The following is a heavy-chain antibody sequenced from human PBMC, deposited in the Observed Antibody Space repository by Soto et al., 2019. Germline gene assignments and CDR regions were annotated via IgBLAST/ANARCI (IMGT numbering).Heavy chain of an antibody. CDR3: KMRGYSGYETKEFDY. D-gene: IGHD5-12*01. Sequence: SVKVSCKPSGGTFCSYAISWVRHAPGQGLEWMGGIIPIFASAYYAQEFPGRVTSTADEATSTAYIELRSLRSEDTAVYYCKMRGYSGYETKEFDYWGQGTLVTVSS. CDR1: GGTFCSYA. J-gene: IGHJ4*02. CDR2: IIPIFASA. V-gene: IGHV1-69*13.